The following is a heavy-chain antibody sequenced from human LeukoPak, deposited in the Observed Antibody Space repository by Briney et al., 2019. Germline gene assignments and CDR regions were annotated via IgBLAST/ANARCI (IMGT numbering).Heavy chain of an antibody. Sequence: SETLSLTCTVSGGSISSYYWSWIRQPPGKGLEWIGYIYYSGSTNYNPSLKSRVTISVDTSKNQFSLKLSSVTAADTAVYYCARLKRSYDSSGYSYYYYYMDVWGKGTTVTISS. CDR3: ARLKRSYDSSGYSYYYYYMDV. CDR1: GGSISSYY. V-gene: IGHV4-59*12. J-gene: IGHJ6*03. D-gene: IGHD3-22*01. CDR2: IYYSGST.